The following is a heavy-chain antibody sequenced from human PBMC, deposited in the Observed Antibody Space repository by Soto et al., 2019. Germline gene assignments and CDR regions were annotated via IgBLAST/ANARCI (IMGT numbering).Heavy chain of an antibody. CDR1: GGIFTRYD. V-gene: IGHV1-69*01. Sequence: QVQLVQSGAEVKTPGSSVKVSCKASGGIFTRYDIRWVRQAPGQGLEWMGAIIPIFGTANYAQKFQGRVTITADATTSTAYMELSSPRPEETAMYYCAINEGRDLSTFDYWGQGTLVTVSS. J-gene: IGHJ4*02. CDR3: AINEGRDLSTFDY. CDR2: IIPIFGTA.